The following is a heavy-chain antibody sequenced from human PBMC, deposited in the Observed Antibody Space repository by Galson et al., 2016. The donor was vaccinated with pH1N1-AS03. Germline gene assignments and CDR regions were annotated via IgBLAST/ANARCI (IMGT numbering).Heavy chain of an antibody. D-gene: IGHD3-10*02. V-gene: IGHV3-30*03. J-gene: IGHJ4*02. CDR1: GFTFRSYG. Sequence: SLRLSCAASGFTFRSYGMHWVRQTPGKGLQWVAVISCDESKKLYADSVRGRSTISRDNSKNTLYLQMNSLRPEDTAVYFCARSQSFYVDYFDNWGQGTLVTISS. CDR2: ISCDESKK. CDR3: ARSQSFYVDYFDN.